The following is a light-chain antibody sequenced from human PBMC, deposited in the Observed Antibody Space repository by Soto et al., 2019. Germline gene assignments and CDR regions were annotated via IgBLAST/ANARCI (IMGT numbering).Light chain of an antibody. J-gene: IGKJ1*01. V-gene: IGKV3-15*01. CDR3: QHYNNWPRT. CDR1: QSVSSN. Sequence: EIVMTQSPATLSVSPGERATLSCRASQSVSSNLAWYQQKPGQAPRLLIYGASTRATGIPARFSGSGSGTEFPLTISSLQSEDFAVYYGQHYNNWPRTFGQGTKVEIK. CDR2: GAS.